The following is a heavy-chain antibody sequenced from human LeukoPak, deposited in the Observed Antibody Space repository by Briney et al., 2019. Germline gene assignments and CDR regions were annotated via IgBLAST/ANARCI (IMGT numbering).Heavy chain of an antibody. V-gene: IGHV4-34*01. CDR1: GGSFSGYY. CDR2: INHSGST. CDR3: ARELATVTNYFDY. Sequence: SETLSLTCAVYGGSFSGYYWSWIRQPPGKGLEWIGEINHSGSTNYSPSLKSRVTISVDTPKNQFSLKLSSVTAADTAVYYCARELATVTNYFDYWGQGTLVTVSS. J-gene: IGHJ4*02. D-gene: IGHD4-17*01.